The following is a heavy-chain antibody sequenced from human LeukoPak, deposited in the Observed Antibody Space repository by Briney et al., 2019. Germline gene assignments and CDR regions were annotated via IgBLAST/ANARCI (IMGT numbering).Heavy chain of an antibody. CDR1: GGTFSSYA. J-gene: IGHJ6*03. CDR3: ARDPARGYSYGYPYYYYMDV. D-gene: IGHD5-18*01. CDR2: IIPIFGTT. V-gene: IGHV1-69*13. Sequence: GASVKVSCKASGGTFSSYAISWVRQAPGQGLEWMGGIIPIFGTTNYAQKFQGRVTTTADESTSTAYMELSSLRSEDTAVYYCARDPARGYSYGYPYYYYMDVWGKGTMVTISS.